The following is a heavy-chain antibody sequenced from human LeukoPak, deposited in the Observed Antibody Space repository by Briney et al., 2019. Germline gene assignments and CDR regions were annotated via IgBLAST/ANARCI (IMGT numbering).Heavy chain of an antibody. J-gene: IGHJ5*01. CDR2: INWDGTNT. CDR1: GFTFDNSA. V-gene: IGHV3-43D*04. Sequence: GGSLRLSCLASGFTFDNSAMHWVRHAPGKGLEWVSLINWDGTNTLYANSVRGRFTISRDNNINSLYLHMNNLRLEDSAVYYCAKEGGVSGLNWFDSWGQGTLVTVSS. D-gene: IGHD3-16*01. CDR3: AKEGGVSGLNWFDS.